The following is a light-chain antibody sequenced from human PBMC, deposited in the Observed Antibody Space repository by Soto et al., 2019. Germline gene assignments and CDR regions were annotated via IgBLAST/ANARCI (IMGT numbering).Light chain of an antibody. V-gene: IGKV3-20*01. J-gene: IGKJ1*01. CDR2: RAS. Sequence: EIVLTQSPGTLSLSPGERATLSCRASQSISSGSFAWYQQKPDQAPRVIIYRASSRATGIPDRFSGSGSGTDFTLTISRLEPEDFAVYFCQQYGTSPTFGHGTKVEIK. CDR3: QQYGTSPT. CDR1: QSISSGS.